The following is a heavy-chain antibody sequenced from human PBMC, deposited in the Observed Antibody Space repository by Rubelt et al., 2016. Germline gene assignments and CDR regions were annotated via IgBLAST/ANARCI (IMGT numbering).Heavy chain of an antibody. CDR1: GFSLSTSGMC. Sequence: QVTLRESGPALVKPTQTLTLTCTFSGFSLSTSGMCVSWIRQPPGKALEWLARIDWDDDKYYSTSLKTRLIISKDTSKNQVVLTMTNMDPVDTATYYCARILLPDYYDSSGAMDVWGQGTTVTVSS. CDR3: ARILLPDYYDSSGAMDV. CDR2: IDWDDDK. V-gene: IGHV2-70*15. J-gene: IGHJ6*02. D-gene: IGHD3-22*01.